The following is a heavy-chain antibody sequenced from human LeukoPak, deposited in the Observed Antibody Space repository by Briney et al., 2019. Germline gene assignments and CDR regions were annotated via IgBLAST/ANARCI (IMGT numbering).Heavy chain of an antibody. CDR3: ARVPAPTGWYGPDY. D-gene: IGHD6-19*01. Sequence: GGSLRLSCAASGFNFRDHQIDWVRQAPGKGLEWVARIRNKANGHTTEYAASVKGRFTISRDDSKDSLFLQMNSLKTEDTAVYYCARVPAPTGWYGPDYWGQGTLVTVSS. CDR1: GFNFRDHQ. CDR2: IRNKANGHTT. V-gene: IGHV3-72*01. J-gene: IGHJ4*02.